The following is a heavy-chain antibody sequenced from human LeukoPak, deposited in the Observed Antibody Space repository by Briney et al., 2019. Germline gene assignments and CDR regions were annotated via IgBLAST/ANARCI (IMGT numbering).Heavy chain of an antibody. J-gene: IGHJ3*02. Sequence: SQTLSLTCAISGDSVSSNSAAWNWIRQSPSRGLEWLGRTYYRSKWYNDYAVSVKSRIIINPDTSKNQFSLHLNSVTPEDTAVYYCARTMIREIMSDGKHDAFDIWGQGTMVTVSS. V-gene: IGHV6-1*01. CDR2: TYYRSKWYN. CDR1: GDSVSSNSAA. CDR3: ARTMIREIMSDGKHDAFDI. D-gene: IGHD3-10*01.